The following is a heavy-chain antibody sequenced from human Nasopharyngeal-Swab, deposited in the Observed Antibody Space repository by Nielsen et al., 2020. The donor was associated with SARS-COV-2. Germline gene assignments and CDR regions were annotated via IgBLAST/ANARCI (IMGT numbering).Heavy chain of an antibody. CDR3: ARDDYVWGSYRYREYNWFDP. CDR1: RFTFSSYS. D-gene: IGHD3-16*02. V-gene: IGHV3-21*01. J-gene: IGHJ5*02. Sequence: GESLKISCAASRFTFSSYSMNWVRQAPGKGLEWVSSISSSSRYIYYADSVKGRFTISRDNAKNSLYLQMNRLRAEDTAVYYCARDDYVWGSYRYREYNWFDPWGQGTLVTVSS. CDR2: ISSSSRYI.